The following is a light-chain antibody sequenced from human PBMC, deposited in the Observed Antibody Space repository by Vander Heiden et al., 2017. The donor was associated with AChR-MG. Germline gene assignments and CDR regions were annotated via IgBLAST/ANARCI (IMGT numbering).Light chain of an antibody. CDR1: QSINSY. CDR2: DAY. V-gene: IGKV3-11*01. Sequence: EIVLTQSPATLSLSPGERATLSCRASQSINSYLAWYQHKPGQTPRLLIYDAYNRATGIPGRFSGSGSGTDFTLTISSLEPEDFAVYYCQHRRNWPLTFGGGTKVEIK. J-gene: IGKJ4*01. CDR3: QHRRNWPLT.